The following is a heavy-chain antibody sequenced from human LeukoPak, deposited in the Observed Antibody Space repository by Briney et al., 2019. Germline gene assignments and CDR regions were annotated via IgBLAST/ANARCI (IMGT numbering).Heavy chain of an antibody. V-gene: IGHV1-2*02. J-gene: IGHJ4*02. CDR1: GYTFTGYY. CDR2: INCNSGGT. CDR3: ARILTGERFDY. D-gene: IGHD7-27*01. Sequence: ASVKVSCKASGYTFTGYYLHWVRQAPGQGLEWMGWINCNSGGTNYAQKFQGRVTMTRDTTISTAYMELSRLRSDDTAVYYCARILTGERFDYWGQGTLVTVSS.